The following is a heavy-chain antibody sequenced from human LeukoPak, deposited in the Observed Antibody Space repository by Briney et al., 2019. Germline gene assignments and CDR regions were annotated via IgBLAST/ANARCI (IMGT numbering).Heavy chain of an antibody. CDR3: ARARSSYGYGDAFDI. Sequence: GGSLRLSCEASGFTFSSYAMHWVRQAPGKGLEWVAITSYDGSYKYYADSVKGRFTISRDNSKNTLYLQMNSLRAEDTAVYYCARARSSYGYGDAFDIWGQGTMVTVSS. V-gene: IGHV3-30*04. J-gene: IGHJ3*02. D-gene: IGHD5-18*01. CDR1: GFTFSSYA. CDR2: TSYDGSYK.